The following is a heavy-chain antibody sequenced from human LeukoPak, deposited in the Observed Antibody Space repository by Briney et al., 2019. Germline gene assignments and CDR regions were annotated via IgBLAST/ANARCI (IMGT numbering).Heavy chain of an antibody. V-gene: IGHV3-66*04. CDR1: GFTVSGNY. CDR3: ARLTVLSFGVDC. D-gene: IGHD3-10*01. J-gene: IGHJ4*02. Sequence: GGSLRLSCAASGFTVSGNYMSWVRQAPGKGLEWVSVIYGGGTTHYTDSVKGRFTISRDDAKNTLYLQMTSLRAEDTAVYYCARLTVLSFGVDCWGQGTLVTVSS. CDR2: IYGGGTT.